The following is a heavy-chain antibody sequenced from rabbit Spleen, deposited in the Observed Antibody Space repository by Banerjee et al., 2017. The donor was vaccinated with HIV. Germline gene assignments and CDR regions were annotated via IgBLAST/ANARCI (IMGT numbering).Heavy chain of an antibody. CDR1: GVSFSSSDY. Sequence: QSLEESGGGLVKPGASLTLTCKASGVSFSSSDYICWVRQAPGKGLEWISCIAGSSSGFTYSATWAKGRFTISKTSSTTVTLQMTSLTAADTATYFCARDPGSSFSSYGMDLWGPGTLVTVS. CDR3: ARDPGSSFSSYGMDL. D-gene: IGHD8-1*01. J-gene: IGHJ6*01. V-gene: IGHV1S40*01. CDR2: IAGSSSGFT.